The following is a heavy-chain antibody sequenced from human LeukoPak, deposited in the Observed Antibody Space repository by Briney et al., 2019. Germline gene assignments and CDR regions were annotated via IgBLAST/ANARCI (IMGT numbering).Heavy chain of an antibody. J-gene: IGHJ4*02. CDR3: ARGKRVIAAAGTVDY. CDR2: MNPNSGNT. CDR1: GYTFTSYD. D-gene: IGHD6-13*01. V-gene: IGHV1-8*03. Sequence: ASVKVSFKASGYTFTSYDINWVRQATGQGLEWMGWMNPNSGNTGYAQKFQGRVTITRNTSISTAYMELSSLRSEDTAVYYCARGKRVIAAAGTVDYWGQGTLVTVSS.